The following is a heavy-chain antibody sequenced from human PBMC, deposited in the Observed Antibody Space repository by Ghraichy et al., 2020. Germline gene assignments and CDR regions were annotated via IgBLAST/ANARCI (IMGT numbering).Heavy chain of an antibody. Sequence: EWMGWISAYNGNTNYAQKLQGRVTMTTDTSTSTAYMELRSLRSDDTAVYYCARDYGGNSEGYWGQGTLVT. CDR2: ISAYNGNT. V-gene: IGHV1-18*01. CDR3: ARDYGGNSEGY. D-gene: IGHD4-23*01. J-gene: IGHJ4*02.